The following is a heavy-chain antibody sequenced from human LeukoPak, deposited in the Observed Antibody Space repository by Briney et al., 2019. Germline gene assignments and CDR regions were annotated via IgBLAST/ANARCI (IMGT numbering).Heavy chain of an antibody. D-gene: IGHD4-23*01. CDR2: IYYSGST. Sequence: PSETLSLTCTVSGGSISSSSYYWGWIRQPPGKGLEWIGSIYYSGSTNYNPSLKSRVTISVDTSKNQFSLKLSSVTAADTAVYYRARDTVATSYWGQGTLVTVSS. J-gene: IGHJ4*02. CDR1: GGSISSSSYY. CDR3: ARDTVATSY. V-gene: IGHV4-39*07.